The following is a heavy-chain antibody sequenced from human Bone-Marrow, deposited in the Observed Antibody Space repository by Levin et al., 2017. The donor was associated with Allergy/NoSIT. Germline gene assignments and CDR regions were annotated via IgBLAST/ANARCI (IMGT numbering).Heavy chain of an antibody. J-gene: IGHJ4*02. D-gene: IGHD2-21*01. CDR3: AKDFRGVFVGY. Sequence: GGSLRLSCAASGFTFSSYGMHWVRQAPGKGLEWVAVISYDGSNKYYADSVKGRFTISRDNSKNTLYLQMNSLRAEDTAVYYCAKDFRGVFVGYWGQGTLVTVSS. CDR1: GFTFSSYG. V-gene: IGHV3-30*18. CDR2: ISYDGSNK.